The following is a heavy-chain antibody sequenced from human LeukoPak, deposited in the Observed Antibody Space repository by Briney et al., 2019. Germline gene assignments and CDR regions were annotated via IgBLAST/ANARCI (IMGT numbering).Heavy chain of an antibody. Sequence: SETLSLTCSVSGGSISSSSYYWGWIRQPPGKGLEWIGSIYYSGSTYYNPSLKGRVTISVDTSKNQFSLKLSSVTAADTAIYYCARLYGGRYLDYWGQGTLVTVSS. CDR3: ARLYGGRYLDY. J-gene: IGHJ4*02. V-gene: IGHV4-39*01. CDR1: GGSISSSSYY. D-gene: IGHD4-23*01. CDR2: IYYSGST.